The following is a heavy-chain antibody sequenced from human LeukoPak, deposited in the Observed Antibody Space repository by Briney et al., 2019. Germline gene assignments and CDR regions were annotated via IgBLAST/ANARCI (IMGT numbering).Heavy chain of an antibody. J-gene: IGHJ5*01. D-gene: IGHD2-15*01. CDR2: IRNDGSYE. Sequence: GGSLTLSCAPSGFTFSDYGMHWARHAAGEGLEWVGFIRNDGSYECYPDSVKGRFTISRDNSRNALFLQMNSLRAEDTAVYYCAKGGSPSHNWFNSWGQGTLVTVSS. CDR3: AKGGSPSHNWFNS. V-gene: IGHV3-30*02. CDR1: GFTFSDYG.